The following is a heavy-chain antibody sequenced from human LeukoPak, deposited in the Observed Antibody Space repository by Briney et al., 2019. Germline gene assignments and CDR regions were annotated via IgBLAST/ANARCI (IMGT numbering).Heavy chain of an antibody. J-gene: IGHJ5*02. CDR3: ARDQYYYDSSGYFNWFDP. CDR2: IYYSGST. V-gene: IGHV4-59*01. Sequence: SETLSLTCTVSGGSINSYYWSWIRQPPGRGLEWIGYIYYSGSTNYNPSLKSRVTISVDRSKNQFSLKLSSVTAADTAVYYCARDQYYYDSSGYFNWFDPWGQGTLVTVSS. CDR1: GGSINSYY. D-gene: IGHD3-22*01.